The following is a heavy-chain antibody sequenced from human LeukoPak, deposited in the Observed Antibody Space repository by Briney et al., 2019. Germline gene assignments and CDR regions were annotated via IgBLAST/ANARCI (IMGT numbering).Heavy chain of an antibody. V-gene: IGHV4-59*01. J-gene: IGHJ4*02. D-gene: IGHD6-19*01. CDR2: ISNSGST. CDR3: ARDRGYSSGRFDY. Sequence: ASETLSLTCTVSGGSISSYYWSWIRQPPGKGLECIGYISNSGSTNYNPSLKSRVTISVDTSKNQFSLKLTSVIAADTAVYYCARDRGYSSGRFDYWGQGTLVTVSS. CDR1: GGSISSYY.